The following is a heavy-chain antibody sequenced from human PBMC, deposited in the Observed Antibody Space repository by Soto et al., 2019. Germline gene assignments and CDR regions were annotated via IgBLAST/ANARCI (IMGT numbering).Heavy chain of an antibody. D-gene: IGHD6-13*01. CDR1: GGSISSGGYY. CDR3: AREGRQLAYSIDY. V-gene: IGHV4-31*03. CDR2: IYYSGST. J-gene: IGHJ4*02. Sequence: PSETLSLTCTVSGGSISSGGYYWSWIRQHPGKGLEWIGYIYYSGSTYYNPSLKSRVTIPVDTSKNQFSLKLSSLTAADTAVYYCAREGRQLAYSIDYWGQGTLVTVSS.